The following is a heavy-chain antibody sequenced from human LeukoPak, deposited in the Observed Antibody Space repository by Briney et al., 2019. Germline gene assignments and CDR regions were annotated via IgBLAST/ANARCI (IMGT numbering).Heavy chain of an antibody. CDR3: TRSPDGVDY. CDR1: GFTFSSYA. CDR2: ISYDGSNK. D-gene: IGHD3-10*01. Sequence: GRSLRLSCAASGFTFSSYAMHWVRQAPGKGLEWVAVISYDGSNKYYADSVKGRFTISRDNSKNTLYLQMNSLRAEDTAVYYCTRSPDGVDYWGQGTLVTVSS. V-gene: IGHV3-30-3*01. J-gene: IGHJ4*02.